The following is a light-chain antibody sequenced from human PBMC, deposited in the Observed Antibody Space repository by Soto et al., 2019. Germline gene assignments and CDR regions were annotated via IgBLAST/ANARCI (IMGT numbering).Light chain of an antibody. J-gene: IGKJ2*01. CDR1: QSVNSN. CDR2: GAS. CDR3: QQYNNRPPDT. Sequence: EIVMTQSPATLSVSPGERATLSCRASQSVNSNLAWYQQKPGQAPRLLIYGASTRAAGRPARFSGSGSGTEFRLTISSLQSEDFAVYYCQQYNNRPPDTFGQGTKLEIK. V-gene: IGKV3-15*01.